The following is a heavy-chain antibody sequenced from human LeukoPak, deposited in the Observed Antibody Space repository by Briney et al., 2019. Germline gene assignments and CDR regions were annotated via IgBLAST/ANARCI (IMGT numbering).Heavy chain of an antibody. D-gene: IGHD4-17*01. CDR3: AKDRVPYGEFDY. Sequence: GRSLRLSCAASGFTFSSYGMHWVRQAPGKGLEWVAVISYDGSNKYYADSVKGRFTISRDNSKNTLYLQMNGLRAGDTAVYYCAKDRVPYGEFDYWGQGTLVTVSS. CDR2: ISYDGSNK. V-gene: IGHV3-30*18. J-gene: IGHJ4*02. CDR1: GFTFSSYG.